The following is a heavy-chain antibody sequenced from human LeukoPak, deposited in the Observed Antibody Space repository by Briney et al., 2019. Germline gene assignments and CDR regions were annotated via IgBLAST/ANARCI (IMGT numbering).Heavy chain of an antibody. CDR3: AREFRKGWDWFDP. Sequence: SETLSLTCTVSGGSISSSSYYWGWIRQPPGKGLEWTGSIDHSGSTYYNPSLKSRITISVDTSKNQFFLKLSSVTAADTAVYYCAREFRKGWDWFDPWGQGTLVTVSS. CDR2: IDHSGST. CDR1: GGSISSSSYY. V-gene: IGHV4-39*07. D-gene: IGHD1-26*01. J-gene: IGHJ5*02.